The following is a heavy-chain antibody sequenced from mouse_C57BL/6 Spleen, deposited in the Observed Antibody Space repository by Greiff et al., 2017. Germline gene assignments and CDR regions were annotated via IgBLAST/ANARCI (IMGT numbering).Heavy chain of an antibody. CDR2: IDPEDGET. J-gene: IGHJ2*01. D-gene: IGHD1-1*01. V-gene: IGHV14-2*01. CDR1: GFNIKDYY. Sequence: VQLQQSGAELVKPGASVKLSCTASGFNIKDYYMHWVKQRPEQGLEWIGRIDPEDGETKYASKFPGKATITANTSSNTAYLQLSSLTSEDTAVNYCARTTVKGYYFDYWGQGTTLTVSA. CDR3: ARTTVKGYYFDY.